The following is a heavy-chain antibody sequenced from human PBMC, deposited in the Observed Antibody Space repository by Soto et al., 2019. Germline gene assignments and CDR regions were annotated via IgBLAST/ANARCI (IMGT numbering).Heavy chain of an antibody. D-gene: IGHD1-26*01. CDR3: ARDSGINSGSYQGYYYYGMDV. Sequence: PGGSLRLSCAASGFTFRSYAMSWVRQAPGKGLEWVSGISGSGISTHYADSVKGRFPVSRDNSKNTLYLQMNSLRAEDTAVYYCARDSGINSGSYQGYYYYGMDVWGQGTTVTVSS. J-gene: IGHJ6*02. CDR2: ISGSGIST. V-gene: IGHV3-23*01. CDR1: GFTFRSYA.